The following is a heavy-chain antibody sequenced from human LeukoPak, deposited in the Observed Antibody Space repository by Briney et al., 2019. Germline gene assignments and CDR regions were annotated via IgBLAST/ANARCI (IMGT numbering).Heavy chain of an antibody. CDR1: GFTFSSYA. CDR2: ISYDGSNK. CDR3: ARAREYSSSAEAFDI. J-gene: IGHJ3*02. V-gene: IGHV3-30*04. D-gene: IGHD6-6*01. Sequence: GGSLRLSCAASGFTFSSYAMHWVRQAPGKGLEWVAVISYDGSNKYYADSVKGRFTIPRDNSKNTLYLQMNSLRAEDTAVYYCARAREYSSSAEAFDIWGQGTMVTVSS.